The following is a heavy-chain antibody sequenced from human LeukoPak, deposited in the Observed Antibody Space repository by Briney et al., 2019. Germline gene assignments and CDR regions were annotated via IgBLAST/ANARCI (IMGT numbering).Heavy chain of an antibody. CDR1: GGTFSSYA. CDR3: ATTWRGSGPGGDGFDI. CDR2: IIPIFGTA. J-gene: IGHJ3*02. Sequence: SSVKVSCKASGGTFSSYAISWVRQAPGQGLEWMGGIIPIFGTANYAQKFQGRVTITADESTSTAYMELSSLRSEDTAVVYCATTWRGSGPGGDGFDIWGQGTMVTVSS. D-gene: IGHD3-10*01. V-gene: IGHV1-69*01.